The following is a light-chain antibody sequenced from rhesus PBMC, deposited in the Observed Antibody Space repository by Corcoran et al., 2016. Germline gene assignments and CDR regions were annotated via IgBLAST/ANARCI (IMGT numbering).Light chain of an antibody. Sequence: DIQMTQSPSSLSVSVGDRVTITCRASQGISSYLAWYQQKPGKPPQLLISAASTLQSGVPSRFSGSGSGTDFTLTISSLQPEDFATYYCLQYISTPYSFGQGTNLEIK. V-gene: IGKV1-25*02. CDR2: AAS. CDR3: LQYISTPYS. J-gene: IGKJ2*01. CDR1: QGISSY.